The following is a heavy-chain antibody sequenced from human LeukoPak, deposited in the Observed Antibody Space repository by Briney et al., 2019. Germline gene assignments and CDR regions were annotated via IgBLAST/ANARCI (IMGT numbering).Heavy chain of an antibody. CDR1: GYTFTSYG. V-gene: IGHV1-18*01. CDR2: ISAYNGNT. Sequence: ASVKVSCKASGYTFTSYGISWVRQAPGQGLEWMGWISAYNGNTNYAQKLQGRVTMTTDTSTSTAYMELRSLRSDDTAVYYCARKVHYGSGSYYNVPGSGWAFDIWGQGTMVTVSS. J-gene: IGHJ3*02. D-gene: IGHD3-10*01. CDR3: ARKVHYGSGSYYNVPGSGWAFDI.